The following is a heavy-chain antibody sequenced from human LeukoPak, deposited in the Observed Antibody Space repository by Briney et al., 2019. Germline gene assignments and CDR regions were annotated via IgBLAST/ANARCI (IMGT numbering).Heavy chain of an antibody. CDR3: ASTTIFGVVIITYYFDY. Sequence: HWASVKVSCKASGGTFSTYNINWVRQAPGQGLEWMGGIIPMFGTANYAQKFQGRVTITADESTSTAYMELSSLRSEDTAVYYCASTTIFGVVIITYYFDYWGQGTLVTVSS. V-gene: IGHV1-69*13. D-gene: IGHD3-3*01. CDR2: IIPMFGTA. J-gene: IGHJ4*02. CDR1: GGTFSTYN.